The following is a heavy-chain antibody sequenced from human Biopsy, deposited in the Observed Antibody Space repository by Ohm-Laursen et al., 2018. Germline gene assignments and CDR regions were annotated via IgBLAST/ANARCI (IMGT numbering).Heavy chain of an antibody. CDR1: GLTFSDFS. Sequence: SLRLSCSASGLTFSDFSMNWVRQAPGKGLEWVSSIAIGSIYVYYADSVKGRFTISRDNTKNSLSLQMNSLRAEDTAVYYCTRDTTYYAGTTYYDALDVWGQGTTVTVSS. CDR2: IAIGSIYV. V-gene: IGHV3-21*06. J-gene: IGHJ3*01. CDR3: TRDTTYYAGTTYYDALDV. D-gene: IGHD2/OR15-2a*01.